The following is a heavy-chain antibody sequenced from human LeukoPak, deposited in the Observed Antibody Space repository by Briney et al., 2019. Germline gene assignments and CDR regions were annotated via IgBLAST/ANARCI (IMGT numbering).Heavy chain of an antibody. CDR3: AREVGGSWLRYFDD. CDR1: GFTFSSYW. D-gene: IGHD1-26*01. V-gene: IGHV3-74*01. CDR2: INSDGSST. Sequence: GGSLRLSCAASGFTFSSYWMHWVRQAPGKGLVWVSRINSDGSSTSYADSVKGRFTISRDNAKNTLYLQMNSLRAEDTAVYYCAREVGGSWLRYFDDWGQGTLVTVSS. J-gene: IGHJ4*02.